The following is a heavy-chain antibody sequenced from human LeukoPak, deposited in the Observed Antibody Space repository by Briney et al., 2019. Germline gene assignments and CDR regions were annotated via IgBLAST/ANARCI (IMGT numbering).Heavy chain of an antibody. CDR1: GGSISSGGYY. CDR2: IYYSGST. CDR3: ARSPEIFGVETGYFDY. J-gene: IGHJ4*02. V-gene: IGHV4-31*03. Sequence: SQTLSLTCTVSGGSISSGGYYWSWIRQHPGKGLEWIGYIYYSGSTYYNPSLKSRVTISVDTSKNHFSLKLSSVTAADTAVYYCARSPEIFGVETGYFDYWGQGTLVTVSS. D-gene: IGHD3-3*01.